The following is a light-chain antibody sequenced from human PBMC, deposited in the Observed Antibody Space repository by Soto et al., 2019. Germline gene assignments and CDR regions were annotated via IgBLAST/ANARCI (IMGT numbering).Light chain of an antibody. J-gene: IGKJ1*01. V-gene: IGKV1-27*01. CDR3: QKDNTAPQT. CDR2: AAS. CDR1: QGIIDY. Sequence: DIQMTQSPSSLSASVGDRVTITCRASQGIIDYLAWYQQKPGKAPKLLIYAASTLQSGGPSRFSGSGSGTDFTLTTSSLQPEDVATSYCQKDNTAPQTFGQGTKVEI.